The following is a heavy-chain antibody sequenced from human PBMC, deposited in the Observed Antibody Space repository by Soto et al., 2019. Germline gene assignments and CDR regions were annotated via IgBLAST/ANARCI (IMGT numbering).Heavy chain of an antibody. V-gene: IGHV3-9*01. J-gene: IGHJ4*02. CDR1: GFTFTHYA. Sequence: EVQLVESGGGLVQPGRSLRLSCAASGFTFTHYAMHWVRQAPGKGLEWVSGISWNSGTIGYADSVKGRFTISRDNAKNSLYLQMNNLRPEDTALYYCAKDNVRGWLGSLDYWGQGIMVTVSS. D-gene: IGHD6-19*01. CDR2: ISWNSGTI. CDR3: AKDNVRGWLGSLDY.